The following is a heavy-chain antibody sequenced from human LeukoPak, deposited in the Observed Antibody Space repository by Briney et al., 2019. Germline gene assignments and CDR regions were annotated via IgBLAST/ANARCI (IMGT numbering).Heavy chain of an antibody. CDR2: IYYSGST. D-gene: IGHD1-26*01. J-gene: IGHJ4*02. CDR3: AMHSVSCAYESYFDY. V-gene: IGHV4-39*01. CDR1: GGSISSSSYY. Sequence: SETLSLTCTVSGGSISSSSYYWGWIRQPPGKRLEWIGSIYYSGSTYYNPSLKSRVTISADTSKNQFSLKLSSVTAADTAVYYVAMHSVSCAYESYFDYWGQGTLVTVSS.